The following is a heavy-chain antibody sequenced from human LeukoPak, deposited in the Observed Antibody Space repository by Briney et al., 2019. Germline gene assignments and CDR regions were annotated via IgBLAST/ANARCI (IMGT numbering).Heavy chain of an antibody. V-gene: IGHV1-18*01. CDR3: ARRGSGSYRDYFDY. J-gene: IGHJ4*02. Sequence: GVSVKVSCKASGYTFTSYGVSWVRQAPGQGLEWMGWISAYNGNTNYAQKLQGRVTMTTDTSTSTAYMELRSLRSDDTAVYYCARRGSGSYRDYFDYWGQGTLVTVSS. CDR2: ISAYNGNT. CDR1: GYTFTSYG. D-gene: IGHD1-26*01.